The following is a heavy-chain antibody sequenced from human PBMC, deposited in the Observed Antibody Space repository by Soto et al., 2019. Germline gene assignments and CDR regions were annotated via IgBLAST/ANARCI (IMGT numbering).Heavy chain of an antibody. Sequence: QVQLVQSGAEVKKPGASVKVSCRASGYTFTTYGFGWVRQAPGQGLEWMGWISAYNGNTYYAQKFQNRVTMNTDTSTSTAYMELRRLSSDDTAVYYCARDTVIGLGVPPDEPFDIWGQGTMVIVSS. CDR2: ISAYNGNT. CDR1: GYTFTTYG. V-gene: IGHV1-18*01. CDR3: ARDTVIGLGVPPDEPFDI. D-gene: IGHD3-16*02. J-gene: IGHJ3*02.